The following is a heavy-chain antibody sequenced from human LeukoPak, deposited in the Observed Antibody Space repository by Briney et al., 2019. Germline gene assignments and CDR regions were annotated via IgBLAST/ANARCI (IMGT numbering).Heavy chain of an antibody. Sequence: SETLSLTCTVSCGSISSSSYYWGWIRQPPGKGLEWIGSIYYSGSIYYNPSLKSRVTISVDTSKNQFSLKLSSVTAADTAVYYCARDPYGDYVFDYWGQGTLVTVSS. D-gene: IGHD4-17*01. J-gene: IGHJ4*02. CDR3: ARDPYGDYVFDY. CDR2: IYYSGSI. CDR1: CGSISSSSYY. V-gene: IGHV4-39*07.